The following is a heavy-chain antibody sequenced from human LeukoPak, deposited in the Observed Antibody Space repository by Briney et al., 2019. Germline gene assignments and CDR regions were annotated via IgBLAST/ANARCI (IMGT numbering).Heavy chain of an antibody. CDR2: ISAYNGNT. J-gene: IGHJ4*02. CDR3: ARDRNYYGSGSYYIGSYFDY. CDR1: GYTFTSYG. Sequence: ASVKVSCKASGYTFTSYGISWVRQAPEQGLEWMGWISAYNGNTNYAQKLQGRVTMTTDTSTSTAYMELRSLRSDDTAVYYCARDRNYYGSGSYYIGSYFDYWGQGTLVTVSS. V-gene: IGHV1-18*01. D-gene: IGHD3-10*01.